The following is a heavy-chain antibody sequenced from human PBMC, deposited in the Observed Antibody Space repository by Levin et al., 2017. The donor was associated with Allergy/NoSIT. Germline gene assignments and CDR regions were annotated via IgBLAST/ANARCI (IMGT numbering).Heavy chain of an antibody. V-gene: IGHV1-2*02. D-gene: IGHD4-17*01. CDR3: ARDRATVSPDGMDV. Sequence: ASVKVSCKASGYTFTGYYMHWVRQAPGQGLEWMGWINPNSGGTNYAQKFQGSVTMTRDTSISTAYMGLGRLRCDDTAVYYCARDRATVSPDGMDVWGQGTTVTVSS. CDR2: INPNSGGT. J-gene: IGHJ6*02. CDR1: GYTFTGYY.